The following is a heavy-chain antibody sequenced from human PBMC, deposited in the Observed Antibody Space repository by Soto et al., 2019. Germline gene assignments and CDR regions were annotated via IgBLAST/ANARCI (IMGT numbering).Heavy chain of an antibody. J-gene: IGHJ1*01. CDR3: ARHSSSKRFQH. V-gene: IGHV3-7*01. D-gene: IGHD6-6*01. CDR2: IKQEGSEK. CDR1: GFTFSSYW. Sequence: EVQLVESGGGLVQPGGSLRLSCAASGFTFSSYWMSWVRQAPGKGLEWVANIKQEGSEKYYVDSVKGRFTISRDNAKNSLYLQMNSLRAEDTAVYYCARHSSSKRFQHWGQGTLVTVSS.